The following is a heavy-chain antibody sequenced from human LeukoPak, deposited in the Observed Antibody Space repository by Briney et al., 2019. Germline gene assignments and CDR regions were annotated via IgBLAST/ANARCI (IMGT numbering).Heavy chain of an antibody. CDR3: ARTYYDILSDYLIGGWFDP. V-gene: IGHV4-59*08. Sequence: SETLSLTCTVSGSSISSYYWSWLRQPPGKGLEWIGYIYYRGSTNYNPSLKSRVTISVDTPKNQFSLKLGSVTAADTAVYYCARTYYDILSDYLIGGWFDPWGQGTQVTVSS. J-gene: IGHJ5*02. CDR2: IYYRGST. CDR1: GSSISSYY. D-gene: IGHD3-9*01.